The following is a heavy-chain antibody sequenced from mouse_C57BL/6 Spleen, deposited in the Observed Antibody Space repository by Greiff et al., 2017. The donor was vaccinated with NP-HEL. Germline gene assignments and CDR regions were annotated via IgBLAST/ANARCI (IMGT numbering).Heavy chain of an antibody. CDR1: GYTFTSYW. J-gene: IGHJ4*01. Sequence: QVHVKQPGAELVKPGASVKMSCKASGYTFTSYWITWVKQRPGQGLEWIGDIYPGSGSTNYNEKFKSKATLTVDTSSSTAYMQLSSLTSEDSAVYYCAIDSSGYLILYYAMDYWGQGTSVTVSS. D-gene: IGHD3-2*02. V-gene: IGHV1-55*01. CDR2: IYPGSGST. CDR3: AIDSSGYLILYYAMDY.